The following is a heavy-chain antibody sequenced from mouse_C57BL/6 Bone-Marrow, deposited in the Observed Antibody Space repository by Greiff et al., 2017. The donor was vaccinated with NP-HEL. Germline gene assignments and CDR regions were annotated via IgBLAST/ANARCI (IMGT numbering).Heavy chain of an antibody. V-gene: IGHV7-1*01. CDR2: SRNKANDYTT. CDR1: GFTFSDFY. CDR3: AREYGNYESGFAY. Sequence: EVQRVESGGGLVQSGRSLRLSCATSGFTFSDFYMEWVRQAPGKGLEWIAASRNKANDYTTEYSASVKGRFIVSRDTSQSILYLQMNALRAEDTAIYYCAREYGNYESGFAYWGQGTLVTVSA. D-gene: IGHD2-10*02. J-gene: IGHJ3*01.